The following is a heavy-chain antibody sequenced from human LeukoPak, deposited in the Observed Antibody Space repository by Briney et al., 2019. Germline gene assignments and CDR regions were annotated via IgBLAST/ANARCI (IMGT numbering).Heavy chain of an antibody. CDR2: INWNGGST. V-gene: IGHV3-20*04. CDR1: GFTFDDYG. CDR3: AKVAKYYYGSETYYFFEH. J-gene: IGHJ4*02. Sequence: GGSLRLSCAASGFTFDDYGMSWVRQAPGKGLEWVSGINWNGGSTGYADSVKGRFAISRDNAKNSLYLQMNSLRVEDTAVYYCAKVAKYYYGSETYYFFEHWGQGTPVTASS. D-gene: IGHD3-10*01.